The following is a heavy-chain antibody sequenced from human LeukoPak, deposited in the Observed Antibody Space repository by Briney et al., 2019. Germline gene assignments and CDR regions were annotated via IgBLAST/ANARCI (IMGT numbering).Heavy chain of an antibody. CDR1: GFTFGSNA. CDR2: ISGSGGST. CDR3: STSFYFDY. D-gene: IGHD2-2*01. V-gene: IGHV3-23*01. J-gene: IGHJ4*02. Sequence: GGPLRLSCEASGFTFGSNALSWVRQAPGKGLDWVSSISGSGGSTYYADSVKGRFTISRDNSKNTLYLQMNSLRAEDTAIYYCSTSFYFDYWGQGTLVTVSS.